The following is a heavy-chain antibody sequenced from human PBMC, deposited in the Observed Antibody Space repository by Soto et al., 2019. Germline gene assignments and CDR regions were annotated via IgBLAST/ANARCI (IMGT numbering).Heavy chain of an antibody. CDR1: GGCLSGYS. D-gene: IGHD3-9*01. Sequence: ETLPLTCGPYGGCLSGYSWSWIRQPPGKGLEWIGEINHRGTTNYNPSLMSRVTISVDTSKDQFSLMLTSLFAADTAVYHCEGRGYDILTGFYNDYWGQGTLVTVSS. CDR2: INHRGTT. V-gene: IGHV4-34*01. J-gene: IGHJ4*02. CDR3: EGRGYDILTGFYNDY.